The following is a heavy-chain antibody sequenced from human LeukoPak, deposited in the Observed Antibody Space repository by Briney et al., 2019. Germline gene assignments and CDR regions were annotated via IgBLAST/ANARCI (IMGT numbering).Heavy chain of an antibody. D-gene: IGHD6-13*01. CDR1: GFPFDDYG. Sequence: GSLRLSCAASGFPFDDYGMSWVRQGPGKGLEWVSGINWNGGSTAYADSVKGRFTISRDNAKNSLYLQMNSLRAEDTAFYYCARVVADGTGRYFDFWGQGTLVTVSS. CDR3: ARVVADGTGRYFDF. CDR2: INWNGGST. V-gene: IGHV3-20*04. J-gene: IGHJ4*02.